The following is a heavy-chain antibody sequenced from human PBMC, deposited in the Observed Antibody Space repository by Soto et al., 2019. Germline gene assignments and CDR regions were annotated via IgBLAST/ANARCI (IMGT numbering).Heavy chain of an antibody. CDR1: IGSIRSGCYY. CDR2: IYYSGST. Sequence: PAETMSRTGTFTIGSIRSGCYYWSWIRQHPGKGLEWIGYIYYSGSTYYNPSLKSRVTISVDTSKNQFSLKLGSVTASDTAVYYCARSIFPWGQGTLVTVS. J-gene: IGHJ5*02. V-gene: IGHV4-31*03. D-gene: IGHD6-6*01. CDR3: ARSIFP.